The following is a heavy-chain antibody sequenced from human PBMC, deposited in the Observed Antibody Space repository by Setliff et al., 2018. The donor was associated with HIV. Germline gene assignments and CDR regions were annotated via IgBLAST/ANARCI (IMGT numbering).Heavy chain of an antibody. CDR1: GYTFTNYD. V-gene: IGHV1-8*02. CDR3: ARGRLSWSPDF. Sequence: GASVKVSCKASGYTFTNYDINWVRQSPGQGLEWLGWMNPNSGRAGSAQMFQGRLTMTRDTSTSTAYMELSSLTSDDTAIYHCARGRLSWSPDFWGQGTLVTVSS. CDR2: MNPNSGRA. J-gene: IGHJ4*02.